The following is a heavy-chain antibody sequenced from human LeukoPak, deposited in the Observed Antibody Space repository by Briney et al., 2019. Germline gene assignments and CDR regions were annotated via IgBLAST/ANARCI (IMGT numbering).Heavy chain of an antibody. J-gene: IGHJ4*02. CDR2: IYGGVST. D-gene: IGHD6-13*01. Sequence: PGGSLSLSCAVSGFPFSSNYMSWVRQAPGKELEWVSVIYGGVSTSYADSVKGRFTISRDNSKNTLYLQMNSLRAEDTAVYYCARSDGIAAAGPFDYWGQGTLVTVSS. CDR3: ARSDGIAAAGPFDY. V-gene: IGHV3-53*01. CDR1: GFPFSSNY.